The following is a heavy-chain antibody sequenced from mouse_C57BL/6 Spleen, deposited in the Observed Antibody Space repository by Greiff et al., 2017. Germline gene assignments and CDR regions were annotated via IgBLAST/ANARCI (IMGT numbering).Heavy chain of an antibody. CDR2: ISSGSSTI. J-gene: IGHJ3*01. D-gene: IGHD2-2*01. CDR1: GFTFSDYG. Sequence: EVKLVESGGGLVKPGGSLKLSCAASGFTFSDYGMHWVRQAPEKGLEWVAYISSGSSTIYYADTVKGRFTISRDNAKNTLFLQMTSLRSEDTAMYYCAKGRLRERTGFAYWGQGTLVTVSA. V-gene: IGHV5-17*01. CDR3: AKGRLRERTGFAY.